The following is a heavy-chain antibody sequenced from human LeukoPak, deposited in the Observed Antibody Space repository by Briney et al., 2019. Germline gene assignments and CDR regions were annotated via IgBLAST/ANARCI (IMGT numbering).Heavy chain of an antibody. CDR2: IYYSGST. J-gene: IGHJ4*02. CDR1: GGSIDSYY. Sequence: SETLSLTCTVSGGSIDSYYWSWLRQPPGKGLEWIGYIYYSGSTNYNPSLKSRVTISVDTSKNQFSLKLSSVTAAVTAVEKGARRGYSGSPFDHWGQGTLVTVSS. V-gene: IGHV4-59*08. D-gene: IGHD1-26*01. CDR3: ARRGYSGSPFDH.